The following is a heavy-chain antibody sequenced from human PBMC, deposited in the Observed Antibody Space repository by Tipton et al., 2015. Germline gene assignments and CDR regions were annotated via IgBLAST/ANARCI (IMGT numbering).Heavy chain of an antibody. V-gene: IGHV4-61*01. D-gene: IGHD5-24*01. CDR2: ISYTDGA. CDR1: GGSVTSGSYY. CDR3: ARDLEHGMDV. J-gene: IGHJ6*02. Sequence: TLSLTCTVSGGSVTSGSYYWSWIRQPPGKGLEWIGYISYTDGAHYNPALKGRVTISVDTSKNQFSLRLSSATAADTAVYYCARDLEHGMDVWGQGTTVTVSS.